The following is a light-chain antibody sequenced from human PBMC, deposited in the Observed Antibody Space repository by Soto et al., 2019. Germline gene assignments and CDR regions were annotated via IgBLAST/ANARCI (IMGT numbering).Light chain of an antibody. V-gene: IGKV1-6*01. J-gene: IGKJ2*01. CDR2: AAS. CDR3: LQDYNYPYT. Sequence: AIQMTQSPSSLSASVGDRVAITCRASQGIRNNLGWYQQKPGKAPKLLIYAASSLQSGVPSRFSGSGSGTDFTLTISSLQPEDFATYYCLQDYNYPYTFGQGTKLEIK. CDR1: QGIRNN.